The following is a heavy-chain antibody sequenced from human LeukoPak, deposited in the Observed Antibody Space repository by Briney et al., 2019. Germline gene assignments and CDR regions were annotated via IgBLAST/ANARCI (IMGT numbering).Heavy chain of an antibody. CDR3: ARDRGPRYCSGGSCYPSDSFDP. CDR1: GYTFTSHA. V-gene: IGHV1-3*01. J-gene: IGHJ5*02. Sequence: ASVKVSCKASGYTFTSHAMHWVRQAPGQRLEWMGWINAGNGNTKYSQKFQGRVTITRDTSASTAYMELSSLRSEDTAVYYCARDRGPRYCSGGSCYPSDSFDPWGQGTLVTVSS. CDR2: INAGNGNT. D-gene: IGHD2-15*01.